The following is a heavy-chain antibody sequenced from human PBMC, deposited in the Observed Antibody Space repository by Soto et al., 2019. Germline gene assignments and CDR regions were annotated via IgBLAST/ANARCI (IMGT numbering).Heavy chain of an antibody. Sequence: QVQLVESGGGVVQPGRSLRISCAATGFSFNFYDLYWVRQAPGKGLEWVAMISNDGSSENYADSGRGRFIISRDNSKKTLFLQMNSLRPDDTATYYCVRDSGANDGTFWYFDLWCRGTLVTVSS. J-gene: IGHJ2*01. D-gene: IGHD1-26*01. CDR3: VRDSGANDGTFWYFDL. V-gene: IGHV3-30-3*01. CDR2: ISNDGSSE. CDR1: GFSFNFYD.